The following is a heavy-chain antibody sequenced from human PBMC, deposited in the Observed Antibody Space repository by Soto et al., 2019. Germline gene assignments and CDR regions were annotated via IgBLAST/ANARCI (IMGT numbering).Heavy chain of an antibody. CDR1: GGTFSSYA. CDR2: IIPIFGTA. V-gene: IGHV1-69*13. J-gene: IGHJ6*02. D-gene: IGHD3-10*01. Sequence: SVKVSCKASGGTFSSYAISWVRQAPGQGLEWMGGIIPIFGTANYAQKFQGRVTITADESTSTAYMELSSLRSEDTAVYYCAREGSMARGVIQNGIRYYGMDVWGQGTTVTVSS. CDR3: AREGSMARGVIQNGIRYYGMDV.